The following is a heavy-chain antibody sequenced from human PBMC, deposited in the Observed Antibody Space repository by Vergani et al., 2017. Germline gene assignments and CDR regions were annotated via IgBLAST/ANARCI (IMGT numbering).Heavy chain of an antibody. V-gene: IGHV4-61*02. Sequence: QVQLQESGPGLVKPSQTLSLTCTVSGGSISSGSYYWSWIRQPAGKGLEWIGRIYTSGSTNYNPSLKSRVTISVDTSKNQFSLKLSSVTAADTAVYYCARGGRGDGYHYLFDYWGQGTLVTVSS. CDR1: GGSISSGSYY. CDR2: IYTSGST. J-gene: IGHJ4*02. CDR3: ARGGRGDGYHYLFDY. D-gene: IGHD5-24*01.